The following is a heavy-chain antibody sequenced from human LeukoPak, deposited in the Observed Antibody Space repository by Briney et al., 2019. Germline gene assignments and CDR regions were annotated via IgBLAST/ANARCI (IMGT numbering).Heavy chain of an antibody. V-gene: IGHV3-30*18. D-gene: IGHD2-15*01. J-gene: IGHJ4*02. Sequence: GGSLRLSCAASGFTFRTNGMHWVRQAPGKGLEWVAVISYDENTKYYGDSVKGRFTISRDNSKNTLYLQMNSLRPEDTAVYYCAKEYCGGGRCNDDFFDYWGQGTLVTVSS. CDR3: AKEYCGGGRCNDDFFDY. CDR2: ISYDENTK. CDR1: GFTFRTNG.